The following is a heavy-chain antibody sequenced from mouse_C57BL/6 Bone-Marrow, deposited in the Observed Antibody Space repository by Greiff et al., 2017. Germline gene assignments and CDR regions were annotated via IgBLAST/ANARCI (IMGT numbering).Heavy chain of an antibody. CDR1: GYTFTSYW. CDR3: APIYYYGSSFAY. J-gene: IGHJ3*01. D-gene: IGHD1-1*01. V-gene: IGHV1-50*01. CDR2: IDPSDSYT. Sequence: VQLVESGAELVKPGASVKLSCKASGYTFTSYWMQWVKQRPGQGLEWIGEIDPSDSYTNYNQKFKGKATLTVDTSSSTAYMQLSSLTSEDSAVYYCAPIYYYGSSFAYWGQGTLVTVSA.